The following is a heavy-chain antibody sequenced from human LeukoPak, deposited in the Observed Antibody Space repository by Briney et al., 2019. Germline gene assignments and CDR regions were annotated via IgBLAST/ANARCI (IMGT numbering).Heavy chain of an antibody. Sequence: GGSLRPSCAASGFTFSSYSMNWVRQAPGKGLEWVSSISSSSSYIYYADSVKGRFTISRDNAKNSLFLQMNSLRAEDTAVYYCARDSPAGIAAFDIWGQGTMVTVSS. CDR3: ARDSPAGIAAFDI. CDR2: ISSSSSYI. D-gene: IGHD1-26*01. V-gene: IGHV3-21*01. J-gene: IGHJ3*02. CDR1: GFTFSSYS.